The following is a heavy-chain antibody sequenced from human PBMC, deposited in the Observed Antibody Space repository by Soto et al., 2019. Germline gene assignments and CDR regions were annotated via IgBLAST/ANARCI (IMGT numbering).Heavy chain of an antibody. CDR2: IYWDDDK. D-gene: IGHD3-22*01. CDR3: ALQTYDSSGYYRYGLDY. Sequence: QITLKESGPTLVKPTQTLTLTCTFSGFSLSTSGVGVGWIRQPPGKALEWLALIYWDDDKRYSPSLKSRLTITTDTSKYQVVLTMTNMDPVDTAPYYCALQTYDSSGYYRYGLDYWGQGTLVTVSS. CDR1: GFSLSTSGVG. J-gene: IGHJ4*02. V-gene: IGHV2-5*02.